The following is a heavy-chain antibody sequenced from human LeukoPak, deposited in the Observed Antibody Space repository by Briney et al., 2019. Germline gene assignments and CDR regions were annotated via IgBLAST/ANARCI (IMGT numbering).Heavy chain of an antibody. J-gene: IGHJ4*02. Sequence: GGSLRLSCAASGFSFSVYWMHWVRQAPGKGPVWVSRIKTDGSITDYADSVKGRFTISRDNAKNSLYLQMNSLRAEDMALYYCAKGRMAAAGFDYWGQGTLVTVSS. CDR1: GFSFSVYW. CDR3: AKGRMAAAGFDY. V-gene: IGHV3-74*01. CDR2: IKTDGSIT. D-gene: IGHD6-13*01.